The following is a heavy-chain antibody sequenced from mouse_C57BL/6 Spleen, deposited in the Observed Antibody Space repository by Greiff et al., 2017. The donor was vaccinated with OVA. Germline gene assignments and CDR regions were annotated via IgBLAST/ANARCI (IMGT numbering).Heavy chain of an antibody. CDR3: ARSPVYDYGGYFDV. J-gene: IGHJ1*03. CDR1: GYAFSSYW. CDR2: IYPGDGDT. V-gene: IGHV1-80*01. D-gene: IGHD2-4*01. Sequence: VKLVESGAELVKPGASVKISCKASGYAFSSYWMNWVKQRPGKGLEWIGQIYPGDGDTNYNGKFKGKATLTADKSSSTAYMQLSSLTSEDSAVYFCARSPVYDYGGYFDVWGTGTTVTVSS.